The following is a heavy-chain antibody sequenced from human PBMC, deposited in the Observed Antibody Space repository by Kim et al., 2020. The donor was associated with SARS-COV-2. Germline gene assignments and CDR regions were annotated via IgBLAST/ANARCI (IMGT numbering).Heavy chain of an antibody. CDR2: IDTDGSET. V-gene: IGHV3-74*01. Sequence: GGSLRLSCAASGFTFTEYWMHWVRQAPGKGLMWVSRIDTDGSETAYSDSVRGRFTISRDIAKNTLYLQMNSLTAEDTAVYYCARDGRLTAYSSGAFDIWGRGTMVTVS. CDR1: GFTFTEYW. CDR3: ARDGRLTAYSSGAFDI. J-gene: IGHJ3*02. D-gene: IGHD3-9*01.